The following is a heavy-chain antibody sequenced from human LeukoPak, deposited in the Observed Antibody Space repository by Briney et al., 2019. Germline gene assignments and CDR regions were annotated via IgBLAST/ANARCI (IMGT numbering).Heavy chain of an antibody. J-gene: IGHJ4*02. CDR3: AGRNYFDY. CDR1: GFTFSSHW. CDR2: INGDGSST. Sequence: GGSLRLSCAASGFTFSSHWMHWVRQAPGRGLVWVSRINGDGSSTSYADSVKGRFTISRDNSKNTLYLQMNSLRAEDTAVYYCAGRNYFDYWGQGTLVTVSS. D-gene: IGHD2-15*01. V-gene: IGHV3-74*01.